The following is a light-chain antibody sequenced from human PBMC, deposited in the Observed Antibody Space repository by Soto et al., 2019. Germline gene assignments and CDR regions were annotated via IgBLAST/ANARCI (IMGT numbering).Light chain of an antibody. CDR1: SSDVGGYNY. CDR3: SSYTGSTTLMV. CDR2: DVS. J-gene: IGLJ2*01. Sequence: QSALTQPASVSGSPGQSITISCTGTSSDVGGYNYVSWYQQHPGKAPKLMIYDVSNRPPGVSNRFSGSKSGNTASLTISGLQADDEADYYCSSYTGSTTLMVFGGGTKLTVL. V-gene: IGLV2-14*03.